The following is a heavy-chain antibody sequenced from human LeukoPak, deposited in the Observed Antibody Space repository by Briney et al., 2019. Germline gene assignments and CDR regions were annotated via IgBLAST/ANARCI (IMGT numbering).Heavy chain of an antibody. CDR1: GGSISSGDYY. V-gene: IGHV4-30-4*01. D-gene: IGHD3-3*01. Sequence: SQTLSLTCTVSGGSISSGDYYWSWIRQPPGTGLEWIGYIYYSGSTYYNPPLKSRVTISVDTSKNQFSLKLSSVTAADTAVYYCARGVRFLEWLYEVDYWGQGTLVTVSS. CDR3: ARGVRFLEWLYEVDY. J-gene: IGHJ4*02. CDR2: IYYSGST.